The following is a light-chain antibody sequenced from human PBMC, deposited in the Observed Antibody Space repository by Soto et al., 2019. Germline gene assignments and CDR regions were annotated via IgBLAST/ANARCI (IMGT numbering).Light chain of an antibody. CDR2: GAS. J-gene: IGKJ1*01. CDR3: QHYKMYSPWT. V-gene: IGKV1-8*01. CDR1: QDIGSV. Sequence: AIRMTQSPSSLSASIGDTVTITCRASQDIGSVLAWYQQKPGTAPKVLISGASDLHGGVPSRFSGSGSGTEFTLTISSLQPDDFATYYCQHYKMYSPWTFGQGTKVDIK.